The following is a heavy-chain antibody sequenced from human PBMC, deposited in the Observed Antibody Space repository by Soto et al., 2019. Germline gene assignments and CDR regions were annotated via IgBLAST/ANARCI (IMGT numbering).Heavy chain of an antibody. CDR2: ISGSGGST. Sequence: GGSLRLSCAASGFTFSSCAMSWVRQAPGKGLEWVSAISGSGGSTYYADSVKGRFTISRDNSKNTLYLQMNSLRAEDKALYYCAKEAPLSAAGAGGVGYYYYGMYVCGRGCTV. D-gene: IGHD6-13*01. CDR3: AKEAPLSAAGAGGVGYYYYGMYV. CDR1: GFTFSSCA. J-gene: IGHJ6*02. V-gene: IGHV3-23*01.